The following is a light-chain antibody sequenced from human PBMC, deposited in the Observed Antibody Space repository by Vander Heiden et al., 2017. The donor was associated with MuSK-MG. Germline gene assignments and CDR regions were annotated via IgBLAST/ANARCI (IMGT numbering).Light chain of an antibody. CDR1: QSINTY. Sequence: IPISQSPSSLSAHVGDRVTISCRASQSINTYLGWYQQKPGKAPKLLIYAASIWQTGVPSRFSGSGYGTDFTLTISRRQPEDFAAYYCQQSYVNPPWTFGQGTKVEIK. CDR3: QQSYVNPPWT. CDR2: AAS. J-gene: IGKJ1*01. V-gene: IGKV1-39*01.